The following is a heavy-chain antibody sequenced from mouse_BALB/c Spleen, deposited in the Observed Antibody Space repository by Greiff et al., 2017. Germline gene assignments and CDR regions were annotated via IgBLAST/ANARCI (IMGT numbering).Heavy chain of an antibody. CDR3: ARDHYGSSYYAMDY. CDR2: ISNLAYSI. V-gene: IGHV5-15*02. Sequence: EVKLVESGGGLVQPGGSRKLSCAASGFTFSDYGMAWVRQAPGKGPEWVAFISNLAYSIYYADTVTGRFTISRENAKNNLYLEMSSLRSEDTAMYYCARDHYGSSYYAMDYWGQGTSVTVSS. CDR1: GFTFSDYG. D-gene: IGHD1-1*01. J-gene: IGHJ4*01.